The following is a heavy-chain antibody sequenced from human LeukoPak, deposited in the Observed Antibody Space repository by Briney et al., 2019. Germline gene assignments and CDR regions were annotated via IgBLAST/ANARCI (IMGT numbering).Heavy chain of an antibody. CDR1: GFTFSSYA. D-gene: IGHD6-19*01. Sequence: GGSLRLSCSASGFTFSSYARSWVRQAPGKGLEWASPINCSGGSTYYAHSVKYRFTISRDKSKHTLYLQMNRLRAEDTDAYYCAKDIAVDGPRYFDLWGRGALVTVSS. V-gene: IGHV3-23*01. J-gene: IGHJ2*01. CDR2: INCSGGST. CDR3: AKDIAVDGPRYFDL.